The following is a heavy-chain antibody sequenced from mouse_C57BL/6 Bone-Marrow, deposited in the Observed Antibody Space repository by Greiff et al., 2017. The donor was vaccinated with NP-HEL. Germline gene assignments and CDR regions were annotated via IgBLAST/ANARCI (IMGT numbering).Heavy chain of an antibody. CDR3: ARGGGYDVGRYAMDY. V-gene: IGHV1-63*01. D-gene: IGHD2-2*01. CDR2: IYPGGGYT. Sequence: VQLQQSGAELVRPGTSVKMSCKASGYTFTNYWIGWAKQRPGHGLEWIGDIYPGGGYTNYNEKFKGKATLTADKSSSTAYMQFSSLTSEDSAIYYCARGGGYDVGRYAMDYWGQGTSVTVSS. J-gene: IGHJ4*01. CDR1: GYTFTNYW.